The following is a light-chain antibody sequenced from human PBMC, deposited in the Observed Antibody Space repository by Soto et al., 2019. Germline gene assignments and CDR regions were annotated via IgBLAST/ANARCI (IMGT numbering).Light chain of an antibody. CDR3: CSSGGSPTYV. CDR1: YKY. V-gene: IGLV2-23*02. CDR2: EVS. Sequence: QSVLTQPASVSGSPGQSITISCTGSYKYVSWYQQHPGKAPKFMIYEVSNRPSGVSNRFSGSKSGNTASLTISGLKVEDEADYYCCSSGGSPTYVFGTGTKVTVL. J-gene: IGLJ1*01.